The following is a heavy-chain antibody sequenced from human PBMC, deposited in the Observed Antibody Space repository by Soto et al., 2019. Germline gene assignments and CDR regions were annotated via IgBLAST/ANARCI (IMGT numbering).Heavy chain of an antibody. D-gene: IGHD4-17*01. CDR3: ARDLTTVTTQGGG. V-gene: IGHV3-30-3*01. CDR1: GFTFSSYA. Sequence: QVQLVESGGGVVQPGRSLRLSCAASGFTFSSYAMHWVRQAPGKGLEGVAILSYDGSNKYYADSVKGRFTNSRDNSKNTLYLQMHSLRAEDTAVDDCARDLTTVTTQGGGWGQGSLVTAST. J-gene: IGHJ4*02. CDR2: LSYDGSNK.